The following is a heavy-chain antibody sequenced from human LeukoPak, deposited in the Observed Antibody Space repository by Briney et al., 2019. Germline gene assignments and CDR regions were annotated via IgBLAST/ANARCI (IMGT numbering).Heavy chain of an antibody. Sequence: ASVTVSCKASGGTFSSYAISWVRQAPGQGLEWMGGIIPIFGTANYAQKFQGRVTITADKSTSTAYMELSSLRSEDTAVYYCARGGFKTATWYYFDYWGQGTLVTVSS. D-gene: IGHD1-26*01. CDR2: IIPIFGTA. CDR1: GGTFSSYA. J-gene: IGHJ4*02. V-gene: IGHV1-69*06. CDR3: ARGGFKTATWYYFDY.